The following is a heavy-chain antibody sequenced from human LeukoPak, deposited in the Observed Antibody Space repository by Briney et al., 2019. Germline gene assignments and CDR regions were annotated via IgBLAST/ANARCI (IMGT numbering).Heavy chain of an antibody. CDR2: ISSSSSTI. J-gene: IGHJ4*02. CDR1: GFTFSSYS. D-gene: IGHD3-10*01. Sequence: PGGSLRLSCAASGFTFSSYSMNWVRQAPGKGLEWVSYISSSSSTIYYADSVKGRFTISRDNSKNTLYLQMNSLRAEDTAVYYCARSGGSGKYYYGSGRTSEFDYWGQGTLVTVSS. CDR3: ARSGGSGKYYYGSGRTSEFDY. V-gene: IGHV3-48*01.